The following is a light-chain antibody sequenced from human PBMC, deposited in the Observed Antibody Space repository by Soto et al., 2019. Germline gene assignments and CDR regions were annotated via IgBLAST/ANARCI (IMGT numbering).Light chain of an antibody. Sequence: QSALTQPASVSASPGQSITISCTGTSSDIGGYIYVSWYQHHPGKAPRLMIYEVSSRPSGVSNRFSGSKSGNTASLTISGLQAEDEAQYYCSSYSSANTVIFGGGTQLIVL. CDR3: SSYSSANTVI. J-gene: IGLJ2*01. V-gene: IGLV2-14*01. CDR2: EVS. CDR1: SSDIGGYIY.